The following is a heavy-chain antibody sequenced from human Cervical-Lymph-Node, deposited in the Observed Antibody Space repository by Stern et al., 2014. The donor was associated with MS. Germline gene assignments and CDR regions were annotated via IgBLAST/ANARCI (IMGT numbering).Heavy chain of an antibody. D-gene: IGHD6-19*01. CDR1: GGTFSSYA. CDR3: ARPRWDSSGWYYYYYGMDV. Sequence: VQLLESGAEVKKPGSSVKVSCKASGGTFSSYAISWVRQAPGQGLEWMGGIIPIFGTANYAQKFQGRVTITADESTSTAYMELSSLRSEDTAVYYCARPRWDSSGWYYYYYGMDVWGQGTTVTVSS. CDR2: IIPIFGTA. J-gene: IGHJ6*02. V-gene: IGHV1-69*01.